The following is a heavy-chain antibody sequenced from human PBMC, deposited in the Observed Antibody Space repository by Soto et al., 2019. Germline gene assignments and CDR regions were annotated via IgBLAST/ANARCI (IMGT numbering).Heavy chain of an antibody. D-gene: IGHD3-3*01. Sequence: SETLSLTCTVSGGSISSSSYYWGWIRQPSGKGLEWIGSIYYSGSTYYNPSLKSRVTISVDTSKNQFSLKLSSVTAADTAVYYCASYYDFWSGYYLDPWGQGTLVTVSS. CDR3: ASYYDFWSGYYLDP. V-gene: IGHV4-39*01. J-gene: IGHJ5*02. CDR2: IYYSGST. CDR1: GGSISSSSYY.